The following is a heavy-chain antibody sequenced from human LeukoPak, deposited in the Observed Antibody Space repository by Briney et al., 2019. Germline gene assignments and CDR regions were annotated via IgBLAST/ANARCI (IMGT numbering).Heavy chain of an antibody. V-gene: IGHV1-46*01. D-gene: IGHD5-24*01. Sequence: ASVKVSCKAFGYTFTSNYMHWVRQAPGQGPEWMGVISPSGGSTTYAQKFQGRVTLTRDMSTSTDYLELSSLRSEDTAVYYCARREGYNFDYWGQGTLVTVSS. CDR3: ARREGYNFDY. J-gene: IGHJ4*02. CDR2: ISPSGGST. CDR1: GYTFTSNY.